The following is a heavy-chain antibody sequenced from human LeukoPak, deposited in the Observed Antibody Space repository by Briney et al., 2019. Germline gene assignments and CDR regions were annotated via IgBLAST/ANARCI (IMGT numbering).Heavy chain of an antibody. D-gene: IGHD5-18*01. CDR3: ARGRGYSYGYHYYYYYGMDV. CDR1: GGSFSGYY. V-gene: IGHV4-34*01. Sequence: PSETLSLTCAVYGGSFSGYYWSWICQPPGKGLEWIGEINHSGSTNYNPSLKSRVTISVDTSKNQFSLKLSSVTAADTAVYYCARGRGYSYGYHYYYYYGMDVWGQGTTVTVSS. CDR2: INHSGST. J-gene: IGHJ6*02.